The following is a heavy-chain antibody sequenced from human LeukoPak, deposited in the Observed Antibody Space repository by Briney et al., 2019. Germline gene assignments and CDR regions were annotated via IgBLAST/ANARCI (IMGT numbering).Heavy chain of an antibody. Sequence: SETLSLTCTVSGDSFSYFYWSWIRQPPGKGLEWIGTFYHGGSTYYNPSLKSRVTISVDTSKNQFSLNLTSVTAADTAVYYCARGRSIAARYYYYYYMDVWGKGTTVTVSS. CDR2: FYHGGST. CDR1: GDSFSYFY. J-gene: IGHJ6*03. CDR3: ARGRSIAARYYYYYYMDV. D-gene: IGHD6-6*01. V-gene: IGHV4-38-2*02.